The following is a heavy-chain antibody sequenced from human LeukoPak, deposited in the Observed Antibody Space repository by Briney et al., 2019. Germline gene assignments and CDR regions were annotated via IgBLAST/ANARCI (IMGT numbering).Heavy chain of an antibody. D-gene: IGHD3-22*01. J-gene: IGHJ5*02. CDR3: ARHAFPDYYDSSGYPNWFDP. V-gene: IGHV4-39*01. Sequence: SETPSLTCTVSGDSISSNNYYWGWIRQPPGKGLEWIGSIYYSGSTYYNPSLKSRVTISIDTSKNQFSLKLSSVTAADTTVYYCARHAFPDYYDSSGYPNWFDPWGQGTLITVSS. CDR2: IYYSGST. CDR1: GDSISSNNYY.